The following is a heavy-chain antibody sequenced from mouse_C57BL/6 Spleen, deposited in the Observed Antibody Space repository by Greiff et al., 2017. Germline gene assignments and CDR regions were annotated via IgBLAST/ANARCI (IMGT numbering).Heavy chain of an antibody. V-gene: IGHV5-17*03. CDR3: AIQGLDY. J-gene: IGHJ2*01. CDR2: ISSGSSTI. Sequence: EVNVVESGGGLVKPGGSLKLSCAASGFTFSDSGMHWVRQAPEKGLEWVAYISSGSSTIYYADTVKGRFTISRDNAKNTLYLQMTSLESEDTAMYYCAIQGLDYWGQGTTLTVSS. CDR1: GFTFSDSG. D-gene: IGHD3-3*01.